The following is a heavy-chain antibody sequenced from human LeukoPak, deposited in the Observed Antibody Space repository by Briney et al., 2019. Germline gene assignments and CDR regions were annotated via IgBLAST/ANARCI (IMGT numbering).Heavy chain of an antibody. CDR3: AKDRGAVAGGGFDY. CDR1: GFTFSDYE. Sequence: LPGGSLRLSCAASGFTFSDYEMNWVRQAPGKGLEWVSGISWNSGSIGYAGSVKGRFTISRDNAKNSLYLQMNSLRAEDMALYYCAKDRGAVAGGGFDYWGQGTLVTVSS. CDR2: ISWNSGSI. J-gene: IGHJ4*02. V-gene: IGHV3-9*03. D-gene: IGHD6-19*01.